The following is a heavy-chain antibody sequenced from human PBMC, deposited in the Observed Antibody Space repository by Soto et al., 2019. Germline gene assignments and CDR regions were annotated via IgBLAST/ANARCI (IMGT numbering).Heavy chain of an antibody. V-gene: IGHV3-30-3*01. CDR3: ARDSYDGYAFDI. CDR1: GFTFSSYA. CDR2: ISYDGSNK. Sequence: GESLKISCAASGFTFSSYAMHWVRQAPGKGLEWVAVISYDGSNKYYADSVKGRFTISRDNSKNTLYLQMNSLRAEDTAVYYCARDSYDGYAFDIWGQGTMVTVSS. J-gene: IGHJ3*02. D-gene: IGHD5-12*01.